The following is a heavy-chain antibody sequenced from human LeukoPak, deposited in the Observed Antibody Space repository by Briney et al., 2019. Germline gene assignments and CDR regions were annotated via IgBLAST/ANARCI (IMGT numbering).Heavy chain of an antibody. V-gene: IGHV3-33*06. J-gene: IGHJ4*02. D-gene: IGHD7-27*01. CDR2: IWYDGSNK. CDR1: GFTFSSYG. Sequence: GGSLRLSCAASGFTFSSYGMHWVRQAPGKGLEWVAVIWYDGSNKYYADSVKGRFTISRDNSKNTLYLQMNSLRAEDTAVYYCAKDRKIGRLGIIDYWGQGTLATVSS. CDR3: AKDRKIGRLGIIDY.